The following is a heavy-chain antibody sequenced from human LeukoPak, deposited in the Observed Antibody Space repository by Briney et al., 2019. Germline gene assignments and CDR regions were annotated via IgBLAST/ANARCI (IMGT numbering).Heavy chain of an antibody. CDR2: INPNSGGT. J-gene: IGHJ6*03. CDR3: AAFDIVVVPAAIIDYYYYYMDV. CDR1: GYTFTGYY. V-gene: IGHV1-2*06. D-gene: IGHD2-2*02. Sequence: ASVKVPCKASGYTFTGYYMHWVRQAPGQGLEWMGRINPNSGGTNYAQKFQGRVTMTRDTSISTAYMELSRLRSDDTAVYYCAAFDIVVVPAAIIDYYYYYMDVWGKGTTVTVSS.